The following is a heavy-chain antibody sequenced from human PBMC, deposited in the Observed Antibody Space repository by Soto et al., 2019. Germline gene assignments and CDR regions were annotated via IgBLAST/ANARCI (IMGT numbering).Heavy chain of an antibody. J-gene: IGHJ6*02. CDR3: ARDGAAGQTYYYYYGMDV. D-gene: IGHD6-13*01. CDR1: GFTFSSYA. V-gene: IGHV3-23*01. Sequence: PGGSLRLSCAASGFTFSSYAMSWVRQAPGKGLEWVSAISGSGGSTYYADSVKGRFTISRDNSKNTLYLQMNSLRAEDTAVYYCARDGAAGQTYYYYYGMDVWGQGTTVTVSS. CDR2: ISGSGGST.